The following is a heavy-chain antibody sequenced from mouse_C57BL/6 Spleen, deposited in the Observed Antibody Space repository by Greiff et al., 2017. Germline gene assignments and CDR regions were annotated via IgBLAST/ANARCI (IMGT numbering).Heavy chain of an antibody. Sequence: EVQLVESGPGMVKPSQSLSLTCTVTGYSITSGYDWHWIRHFPGNKLEWMGYISYSGSTNYNPSLKSRISITHDTSKNHFFLKLNSVTTEDTATYYCARGGYYYGSSYGYFDVWGTGTTVTVSS. V-gene: IGHV3-1*01. D-gene: IGHD1-1*01. J-gene: IGHJ1*03. CDR3: ARGGYYYGSSYGYFDV. CDR1: GYSITSGYD. CDR2: ISYSGST.